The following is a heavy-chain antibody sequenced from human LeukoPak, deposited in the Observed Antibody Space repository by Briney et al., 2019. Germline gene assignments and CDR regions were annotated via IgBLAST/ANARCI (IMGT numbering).Heavy chain of an antibody. V-gene: IGHV3-7*03. CDR1: GFTFSRYW. CDR3: AKDGVVVTTIRAHFDY. Sequence: QSGGSLRLSCAASGFTFSRYWMTWVRQAPGKGLEWVANIHKDGSEQYYVDSVRGRFTISRDNSKDTLYLQMNSLRAEDTAVYYCAKDGVVVTTIRAHFDYWGQGTLDTVSS. CDR2: IHKDGSEQ. D-gene: IGHD2-21*02. J-gene: IGHJ4*02.